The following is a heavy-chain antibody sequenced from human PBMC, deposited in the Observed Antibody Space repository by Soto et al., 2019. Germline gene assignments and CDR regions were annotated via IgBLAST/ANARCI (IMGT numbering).Heavy chain of an antibody. V-gene: IGHV3-23*01. D-gene: IGHD3-10*01. Sequence: GGSRRLSCAASGFTFSSYAMSWVRQAPGKGLEWVSAISGSGGSTYYADSVKGRFTISRDNSKNTLYLQMNSLRAEDTAVYYCAKCGTMVRTGRLAYNWFDPWGQGTLVTVSS. J-gene: IGHJ5*02. CDR3: AKCGTMVRTGRLAYNWFDP. CDR1: GFTFSSYA. CDR2: ISGSGGST.